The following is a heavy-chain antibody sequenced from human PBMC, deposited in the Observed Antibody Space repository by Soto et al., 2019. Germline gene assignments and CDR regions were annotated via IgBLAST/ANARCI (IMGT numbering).Heavy chain of an antibody. CDR2: ISAYNGNT. CDR3: ARYGFEWPRRPYYFDC. CDR1: GYTFTSYG. J-gene: IGHJ4*02. V-gene: IGHV1-18*01. Sequence: GASVKVSCKASGYTFTSYGISWVRQAPGQGLEWMGWISAYNGNTNYAQKLQGRVTMTTDTSTSTAYMELRSLRSDDTAVYYCARYGFEWPRRPYYFDCWGQGTLVTVSS. D-gene: IGHD5-12*01.